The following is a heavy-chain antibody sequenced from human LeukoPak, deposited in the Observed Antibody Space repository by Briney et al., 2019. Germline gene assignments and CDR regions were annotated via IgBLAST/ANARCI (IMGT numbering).Heavy chain of an antibody. CDR2: ISSDGGSI. CDR3: VNYGMDV. J-gene: IGHJ6*02. Sequence: TGGSLRLSCAASGFTFSMYAMHWVRRAPGKRLEYVSAISSDGGSIYYANSVKGRFTISRDNSKNTLYLQMGSLRAEDMAVYYCVNYGMDVWGQGTTVTVSS. V-gene: IGHV3-64*01. CDR1: GFTFSMYA.